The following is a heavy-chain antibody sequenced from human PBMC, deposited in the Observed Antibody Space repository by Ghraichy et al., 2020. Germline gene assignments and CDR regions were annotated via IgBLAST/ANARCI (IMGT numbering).Heavy chain of an antibody. CDR1: GFMFSSYW. J-gene: IGHJ3*02. V-gene: IGHV3-7*03. CDR3: ARGVAFDI. Sequence: GALRLSCAASGFMFSSYWMTWVRQAPGKGLEWVANIKQDGSEKYYVDSVKGRFTISRDNAENSLSLQMNSLRADDTAMYYCARGVAFDIWGQGTLVTVSS. CDR2: IKQDGSEK.